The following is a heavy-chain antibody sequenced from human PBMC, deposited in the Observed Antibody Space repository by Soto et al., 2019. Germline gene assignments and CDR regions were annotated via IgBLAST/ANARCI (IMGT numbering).Heavy chain of an antibody. Sequence: ASVKVSCKASGYTFTSYDINWVRQATGQGLEWMGWMNPNSGNTGYAQKFQGRVTMTRNTSISTAYMELSSLRSEDTAVYYCARSIVATILRYNWFDPWGQGTLVTVSS. D-gene: IGHD5-12*01. J-gene: IGHJ5*02. V-gene: IGHV1-8*01. CDR1: GYTFTSYD. CDR3: ARSIVATILRYNWFDP. CDR2: MNPNSGNT.